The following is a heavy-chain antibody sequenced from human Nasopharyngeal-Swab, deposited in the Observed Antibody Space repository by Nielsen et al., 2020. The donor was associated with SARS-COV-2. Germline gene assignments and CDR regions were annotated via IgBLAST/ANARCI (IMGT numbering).Heavy chain of an antibody. CDR2: TYYSGST. CDR3: VRGFDY. V-gene: IGHV4-61*05. CDR1: GGSISSSSYY. Sequence: SETLSLTCTVSGGSISSSSYYWGWIRQPPGKGLEWIGYTYYSGSTNYNPSPKSRVTISVDTSKNQFSLKLSSVTAADTAVYYCVRGFDYWGQGTLVTVSS. J-gene: IGHJ4*02. D-gene: IGHD3-10*01.